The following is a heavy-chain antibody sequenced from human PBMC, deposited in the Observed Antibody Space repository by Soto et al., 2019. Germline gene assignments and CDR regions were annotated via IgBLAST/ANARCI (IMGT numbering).Heavy chain of an antibody. V-gene: IGHV1-69*01. CDR3: ETGGLGYSYGGGDPRYQFVY. Sequence: QVQLVQSGAEVKKPGSSVKVSCKASGGSFSSNAISWARQARGQGLEWMGGILPIFATATYAHKVQGRAAITADESTSTAYMELSSLISEATAVYYCETGGLGYSYGGGDPRYQFVYWGQRTLVTVSS. D-gene: IGHD5-18*01. CDR2: ILPIFATA. J-gene: IGHJ4*02. CDR1: GGSFSSNA.